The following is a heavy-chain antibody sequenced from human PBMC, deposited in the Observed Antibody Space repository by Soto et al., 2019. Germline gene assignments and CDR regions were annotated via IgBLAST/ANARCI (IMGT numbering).Heavy chain of an antibody. J-gene: IGHJ6*02. CDR3: ARGSWQGLLYYYYGMDV. V-gene: IGHV4-4*02. CDR1: GGSISSSNW. Sequence: SETLSLTCAVSGGSISSSNWWSWVRQPPGKGLEWIGEIYHSGSTNYNPSLKSRVTISVDTSKNQFSLELSSVTAADTAVYYCARGSWQGLLYYYYGMDVWGQGTTVTVSS. CDR2: IYHSGST.